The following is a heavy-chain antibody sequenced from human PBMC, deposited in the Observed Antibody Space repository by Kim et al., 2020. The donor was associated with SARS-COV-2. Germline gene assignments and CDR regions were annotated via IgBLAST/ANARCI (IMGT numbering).Heavy chain of an antibody. CDR2: FSGGGGTA. CDR1: GVTLSNFA. V-gene: IGHV3-23*01. Sequence: GGSLRLSCAASGVTLSNFAMTWVRQTSGHGLQWVASFSGGGGTAYYSDSVRGRFTISRDNTKATVFLQMDSLRAEDTAQYYCAKGAFGTAWSSLEDWGQGSLVTVSS. J-gene: IGHJ4*02. D-gene: IGHD2-8*02. CDR3: AKGAFGTAWSSLED.